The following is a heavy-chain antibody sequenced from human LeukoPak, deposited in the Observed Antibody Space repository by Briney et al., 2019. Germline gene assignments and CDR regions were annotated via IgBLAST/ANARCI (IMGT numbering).Heavy chain of an antibody. CDR3: AKDRSGSYRGDAFDI. V-gene: IGHV3-23*01. J-gene: IGHJ3*02. CDR1: GFTFDDYG. D-gene: IGHD1-26*01. CDR2: ISGSGGST. Sequence: GGSLRLSCAASGFTFDDYGMSWVRQAPGKGLEWVSAISGSGGSTYYADSVKGRFTISRDNSKNTLYLQMNSLRAEDTAVYYCAKDRSGSYRGDAFDIWGQGTMVTVSS.